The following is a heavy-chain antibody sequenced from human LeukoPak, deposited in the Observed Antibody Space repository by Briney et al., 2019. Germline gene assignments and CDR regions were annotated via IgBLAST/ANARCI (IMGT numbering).Heavy chain of an antibody. CDR3: ARENLVPADSALFAGEIDY. CDR2: ISSSSSYI. Sequence: PGGSLRLSCAASGFTLSSYSMNWVRQAPGKGLEWVSSISSSSSYIYYADSVKGRFTISRDNAKNSLYLQMNSLRAEDTAVYYCARENLVPADSALFAGEIDYWGQGTLVTVSS. J-gene: IGHJ4*02. V-gene: IGHV3-21*01. D-gene: IGHD2-2*01. CDR1: GFTLSSYS.